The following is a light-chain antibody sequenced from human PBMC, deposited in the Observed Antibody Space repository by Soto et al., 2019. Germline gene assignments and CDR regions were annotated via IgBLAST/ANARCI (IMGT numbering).Light chain of an antibody. V-gene: IGKV4-1*01. CDR1: QNILYSSNNKNY. Sequence: DIVMTQSPDSLAVSLGERATINCKSSQNILYSSNNKNYFAWYQQKPGQPPKLLIYWASTRESGVPDRFSGSGSGTEFTLTISSLQAEDVAVYYCQQYYSIPRTFGQGTKVEI. CDR2: WAS. J-gene: IGKJ1*01. CDR3: QQYYSIPRT.